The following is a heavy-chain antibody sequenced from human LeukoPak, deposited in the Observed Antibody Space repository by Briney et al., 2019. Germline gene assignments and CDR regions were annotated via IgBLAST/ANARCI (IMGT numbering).Heavy chain of an antibody. J-gene: IGHJ4*02. Sequence: GGSLRLSCAASGFTFSSYAMHWVRQAPGKGLEWVAVMSYDGSNKYHADSVKGRFTISRDNSKNTLYLQMNSLRAEDTAVYYCARDRRRFGEGVDYWGQGTLVTVSS. V-gene: IGHV3-30*14. D-gene: IGHD3-10*01. CDR3: ARDRRRFGEGVDY. CDR1: GFTFSSYA. CDR2: MSYDGSNK.